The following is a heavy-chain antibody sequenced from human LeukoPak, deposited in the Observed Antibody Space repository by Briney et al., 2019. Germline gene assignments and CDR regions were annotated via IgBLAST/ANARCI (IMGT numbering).Heavy chain of an antibody. CDR2: IIPLSGTP. CDR1: GGTFSIYA. Sequence: ASVKVSCKASGGTFSIYAINWVRQAPGQGLEWMGGIIPLSGTPNYAQKFQGRVTITADESTNTAYMELNSLRSEDTAVYYCARGTEEYSKSSGWFDPWGQGTLVIVSS. J-gene: IGHJ5*02. CDR3: ARGTEEYSKSSGWFDP. V-gene: IGHV1-69*01. D-gene: IGHD6-6*01.